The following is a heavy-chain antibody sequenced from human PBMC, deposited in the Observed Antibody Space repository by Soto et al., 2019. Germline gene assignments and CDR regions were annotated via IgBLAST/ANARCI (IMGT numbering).Heavy chain of an antibody. J-gene: IGHJ3*02. D-gene: IGHD2-21*02. CDR2: IISMFGTP. Sequence: QVQLEQSGAEVKKAGSSVKVSCKAFGGSVNSHAISWVRQAPGQGLEWIGGIISMFGTPTYAQKFQAGVTISAEESTSTVSLALSSLRSADTAVYYCARSRNVAEFNGYGGNSYGFDIWGQGTMVTVSS. CDR1: GGSVNSHA. CDR3: ARSRNVAEFNGYGGNSYGFDI. V-gene: IGHV1-69*01.